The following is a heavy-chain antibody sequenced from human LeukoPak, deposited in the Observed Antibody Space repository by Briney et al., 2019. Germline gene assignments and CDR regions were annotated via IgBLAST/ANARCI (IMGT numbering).Heavy chain of an antibody. V-gene: IGHV4-39*07. CDR2: IYYSGST. CDR3: ADMTTVSY. D-gene: IGHD4-17*01. Sequence: PSETPSLTCTVSGGSISSSSYYWGWIRQPPGKGLEWIGSIYYSGSTYYNPSLKSRVTISVDTSKNQFSLKLSSVTAADTAVYYCADMTTVSYWGQGTLVTVSS. CDR1: GGSISSSSYY. J-gene: IGHJ4*02.